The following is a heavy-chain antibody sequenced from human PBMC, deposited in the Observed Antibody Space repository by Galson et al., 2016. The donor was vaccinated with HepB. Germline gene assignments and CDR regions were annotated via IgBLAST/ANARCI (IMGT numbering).Heavy chain of an antibody. Sequence: SLRLSCAASGFAFSGSAMHWVRQAPGKGLEWVAAISYHGSDKYYADSVKGRVTISRDNANNMLYLQMNSLRVEDTAVYYCLSLVVEDFWGQGALVTVSS. CDR1: GFAFSGSA. V-gene: IGHV3-30-3*01. CDR2: ISYHGSDK. D-gene: IGHD2-15*01. J-gene: IGHJ4*02. CDR3: LSLVVEDF.